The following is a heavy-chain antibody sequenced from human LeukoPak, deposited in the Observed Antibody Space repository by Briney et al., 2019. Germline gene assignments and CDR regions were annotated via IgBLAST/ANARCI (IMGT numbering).Heavy chain of an antibody. CDR3: ARDAGYSSSSSGMDV. V-gene: IGHV3-33*01. Sequence: PGGSLRLSCAVSGFTFSSYGMHWVRQAPGKGLEWVAVIWYDGSNKYYADSVKGRFTISRDNSKNTLYLQMNSLRAEDTAVYYCARDAGYSSSSSGMDVWGQGTTVTVSS. J-gene: IGHJ6*02. D-gene: IGHD6-6*01. CDR2: IWYDGSNK. CDR1: GFTFSSYG.